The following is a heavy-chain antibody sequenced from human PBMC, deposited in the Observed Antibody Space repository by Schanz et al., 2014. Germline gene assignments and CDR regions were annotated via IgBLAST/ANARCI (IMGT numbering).Heavy chain of an antibody. D-gene: IGHD5-12*01. CDR2: INVYNGDT. Sequence: QVQWVQSGADVKKPGTAVKVSCKASEYTFTRHYMHWVRQAPGQGLEWMGWINVYNGDTKFAKTFQDRVTLTTDTSTSTAYMELRSLRSDDTAVYYCARAAYGGYTSTPLRYWGQGTLVTVSS. CDR1: EYTFTRHY. J-gene: IGHJ4*02. CDR3: ARAAYGGYTSTPLRY. V-gene: IGHV1-18*04.